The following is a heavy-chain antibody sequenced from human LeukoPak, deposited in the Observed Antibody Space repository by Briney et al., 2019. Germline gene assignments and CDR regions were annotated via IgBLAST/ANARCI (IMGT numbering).Heavy chain of an antibody. CDR3: ASHGTYGSGSYYNDLFLGY. CDR1: GYTFTSYY. CDR2: ISPSGGST. J-gene: IGHJ4*02. V-gene: IGHV1-46*01. D-gene: IGHD3-10*01. Sequence: GASVKVSCKASGYTFTSYYMHWVRQAPGQGLEWMGIISPSGGSTNYAQKFQGRVTMTRDTSTSTVYMELSSLRSEDTAVYYCASHGTYGSGSYYNDLFLGYWGQGTLVTVSS.